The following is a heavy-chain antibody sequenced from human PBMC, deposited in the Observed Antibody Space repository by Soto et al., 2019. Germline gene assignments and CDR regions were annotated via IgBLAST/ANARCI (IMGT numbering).Heavy chain of an antibody. CDR3: ARAGYCSGGSCYWYFDL. D-gene: IGHD2-15*01. CDR1: GGTLSSYT. V-gene: IGHV1-69*02. Sequence: PVKVSCKASGGTLSSYTISWGRQAPGQRLEWTGRIIPILGIANYAQKFQGRVTITADKSTSTAYMELSSLRSEDTAVYYCARAGYCSGGSCYWYFDLWGRGTLVTVSS. CDR2: IIPILGIA. J-gene: IGHJ2*01.